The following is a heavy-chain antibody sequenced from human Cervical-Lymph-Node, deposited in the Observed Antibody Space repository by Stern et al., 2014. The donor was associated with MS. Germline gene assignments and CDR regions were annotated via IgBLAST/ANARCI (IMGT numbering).Heavy chain of an antibody. CDR1: GFTFNKYT. CDR2: ISSSGNPI. CDR3: VRAVTFYGVDV. V-gene: IGHV3-48*02. D-gene: IGHD4-23*01. J-gene: IGHJ6*02. Sequence: VQLMQSGGGLVQPGGSLRLACAASGFTFNKYTMNWVRQAPGKGLEWLTYISSSGNPIYYADSVKGRFTVSRDNAKNSLFLQMNSLRDEDTAVYYCVRAVTFYGVDVWGQGTTVTVSS.